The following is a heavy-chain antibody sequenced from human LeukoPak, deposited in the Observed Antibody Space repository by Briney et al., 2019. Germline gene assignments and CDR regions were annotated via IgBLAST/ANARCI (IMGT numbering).Heavy chain of an antibody. CDR1: GYTFTSSG. CDR2: IGAYNGNT. V-gene: IGHV1-18*01. J-gene: IGHJ4*02. Sequence: ASVKVSCKASGYTFTSSGINWVRQAPGQGLEWMGWIGAYNGNTNYAQKFQGRVTMTIDTSTSTGCMELRSLRSDDTAVYYCARGSSGYSGYDAASDYWGQGTLVTVSS. CDR3: ARGSSGYSGYDAASDY. D-gene: IGHD5-12*01.